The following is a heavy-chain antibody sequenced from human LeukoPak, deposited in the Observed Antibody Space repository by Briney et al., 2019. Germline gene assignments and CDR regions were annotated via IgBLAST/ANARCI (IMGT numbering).Heavy chain of an antibody. D-gene: IGHD3-9*01. CDR3: TRDGPSAMYFDWLLFDY. CDR2: IRSKAYGGTT. J-gene: IGHJ4*02. Sequence: GGSLRLSCTASGFTFGDYAMSWFRQAPGKGLEGVGFIRSKAYGGTTEYAASVKGRFTISRDDSKSIAYLQMNSLKTEDTAVYYCTRDGPSAMYFDWLLFDYWGQGTLVTVSS. V-gene: IGHV3-49*03. CDR1: GFTFGDYA.